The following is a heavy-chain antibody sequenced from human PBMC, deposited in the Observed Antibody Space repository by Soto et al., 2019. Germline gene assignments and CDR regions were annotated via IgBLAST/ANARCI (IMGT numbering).Heavy chain of an antibody. V-gene: IGHV1-2*02. D-gene: IGHD1-1*01. J-gene: IGHJ6*02. CDR2: INPYRGAT. Sequence: ASVKVSCKASGYSFTDYYMHWVRQAPGQGLEWMGWINPYRGATNYAQKFQGRVTMTRDTSISTAYMELSRLRSDDTAVYWCAREHVRPRTGAMDVWGQGTTVTVSS. CDR3: AREHVRPRTGAMDV. CDR1: GYSFTDYY.